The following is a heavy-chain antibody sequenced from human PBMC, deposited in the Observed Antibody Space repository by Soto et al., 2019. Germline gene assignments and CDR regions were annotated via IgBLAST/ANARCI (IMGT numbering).Heavy chain of an antibody. V-gene: IGHV5-51*03. D-gene: IGHD3-16*01. CDR3: ARTYGRRIDY. Sequence: EVQLVQSGAEVKTPGESLKISCKGSGYTFTTSWIGWVRQMPGKGLEWMGLIYPSDSDTKYSPSFQGQVTISADKSITTAYLQWSSLKASDTAIYYCARTYGRRIDYWGQGTLVTVSS. J-gene: IGHJ4*02. CDR2: IYPSDSDT. CDR1: GYTFTTSW.